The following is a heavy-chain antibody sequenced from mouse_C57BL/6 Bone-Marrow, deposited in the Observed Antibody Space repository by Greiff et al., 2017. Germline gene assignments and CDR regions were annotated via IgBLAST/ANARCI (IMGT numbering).Heavy chain of an antibody. J-gene: IGHJ1*03. D-gene: IGHD1-1*01. CDR2: IYPGDGDT. CDR1: GYAFSSSW. Sequence: QVQLKQSGPELVKPGASVKISCKASGYAFSSSWMNWVKQRPGKGLEWIGRIYPGDGDTNYNGKFKGKATLTADKSSSTAYMQLSSLTSEDSAVYFCARDYGSSVYWYFDVWRTGTTVTVSS. V-gene: IGHV1-82*01. CDR3: ARDYGSSVYWYFDV.